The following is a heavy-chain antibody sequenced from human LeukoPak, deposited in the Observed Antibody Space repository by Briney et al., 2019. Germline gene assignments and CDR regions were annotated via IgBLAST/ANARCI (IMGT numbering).Heavy chain of an antibody. Sequence: SETLSLTCTVSGGSISSYYWSWIRQPPGKGLXXXGYIYYSGSTNYNPSLKSRVTISVDTSKNQFSLKLSSVTAADTAVYYCAGQYYDILTGYTESWGQGTLVTVSS. J-gene: IGHJ4*02. CDR1: GGSISSYY. CDR2: IYYSGST. D-gene: IGHD3-9*01. V-gene: IGHV4-59*01. CDR3: AGQYYDILTGYTES.